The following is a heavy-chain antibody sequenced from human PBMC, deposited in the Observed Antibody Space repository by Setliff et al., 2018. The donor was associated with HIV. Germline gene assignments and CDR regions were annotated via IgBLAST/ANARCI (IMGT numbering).Heavy chain of an antibody. J-gene: IGHJ4*02. CDR1: GFTFTNYA. CDR3: ARERDSNGYQFDY. V-gene: IGHV1-3*03. CDR2: INVDSGNT. D-gene: IGHD3-22*01. Sequence: ASVKVSCTASGFTFTNYAIHWVRQAPGQRLEWMGWINVDSGNTKYLQDLQGRVTITKDRSASTAYMEVSNLRSEDMAVYYCARERDSNGYQFDYWGQGTLVTVSS.